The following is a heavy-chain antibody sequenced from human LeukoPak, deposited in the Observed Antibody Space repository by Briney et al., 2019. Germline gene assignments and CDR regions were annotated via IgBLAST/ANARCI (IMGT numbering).Heavy chain of an antibody. CDR2: ISNDGSNK. J-gene: IGHJ4*02. D-gene: IGHD3-9*01. CDR1: GFIFSTYA. V-gene: IGHV3-30-3*01. Sequence: GGSLRLSCAASGFIFSTYAIHWVRQAPGKGLEWVAVISNDGSNKYYADSVKGRFTISRDNSKNTLYLQMNSLRAEDTAVYYCARDSAYYDILTGRGDFDYWGQGTLVTVSS. CDR3: ARDSAYYDILTGRGDFDY.